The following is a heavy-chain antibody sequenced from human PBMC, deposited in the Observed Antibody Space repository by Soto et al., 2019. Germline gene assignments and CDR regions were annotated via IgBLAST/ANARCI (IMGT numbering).Heavy chain of an antibody. J-gene: IGHJ4*02. D-gene: IGHD6-13*01. CDR1: GFTFSDHY. V-gene: IGHV3-72*01. Sequence: GGSLRLSCAASGFTFSDHYMDWVRQAPGKGLEWVGRTRNKANSYTTEYAASVKGRFTISRDDSKNSLYLQMNSLKTEDTAVYYCARVFPSRSLAAAGTFDYWGQGTLVTVSS. CDR3: ARVFPSRSLAAAGTFDY. CDR2: TRNKANSYTT.